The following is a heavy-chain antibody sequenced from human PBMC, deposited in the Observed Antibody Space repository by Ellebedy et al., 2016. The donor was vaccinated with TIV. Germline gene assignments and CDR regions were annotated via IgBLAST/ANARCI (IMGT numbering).Heavy chain of an antibody. CDR3: AGDDRAARPQGWFDP. Sequence: ASVKVSCKASGYTFTSYGMIWVRQAPGQGLEWMGWISGYNGNTKYAQKFEGRVTMSTDTSTTTGYMDLRDLRSDDTAVYYCAGDDRAARPQGWFDPWGQGTLVTVSS. D-gene: IGHD6-6*01. CDR2: ISGYNGNT. J-gene: IGHJ5*02. CDR1: GYTFTSYG. V-gene: IGHV1-18*01.